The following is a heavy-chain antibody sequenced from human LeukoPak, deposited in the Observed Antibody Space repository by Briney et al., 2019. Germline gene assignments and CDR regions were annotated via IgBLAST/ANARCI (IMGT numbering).Heavy chain of an antibody. CDR2: IYTSGST. CDR1: GGSISSGTYY. Sequence: PSETLSLTCIVSGGSISSGTYYWSWIRQPAGKGLEWIGRIYTSGSTNYNPSLKSRVTISVDTSKNQFSLKLSSVTAADTAVYYCARVVADCSSTSCYTPYYYYMDVWGKGTTVTVSS. D-gene: IGHD2-2*02. V-gene: IGHV4-61*02. J-gene: IGHJ6*03. CDR3: ARVVADCSSTSCYTPYYYYMDV.